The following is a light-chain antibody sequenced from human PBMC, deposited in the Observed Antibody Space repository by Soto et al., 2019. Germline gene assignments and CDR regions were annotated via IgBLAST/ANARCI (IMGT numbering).Light chain of an antibody. CDR3: QQRSQGPPLT. Sequence: KATSSFQGSHTISTYLAWYQVKPGQAPRLLIYDASIRATGVPARFSGSGSGTDFSLTISSLEPEDVAVYYGQQRSQGPPLTFGHGRRLEIK. J-gene: IGKJ5*01. CDR1: HTISTY. CDR2: DAS. V-gene: IGKV3-11*01.